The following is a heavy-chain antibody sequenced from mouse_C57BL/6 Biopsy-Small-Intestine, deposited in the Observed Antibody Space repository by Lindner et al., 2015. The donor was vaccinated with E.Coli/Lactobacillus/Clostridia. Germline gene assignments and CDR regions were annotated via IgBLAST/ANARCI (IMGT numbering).Heavy chain of an antibody. V-gene: IGHV1-26*01. CDR1: GYTFTSFY. D-gene: IGHD2-14*01. CDR2: INSKTGAT. CDR3: ARDRIGDGITKEYFDY. Sequence: SVKVSCKASGYTFTSFYMNWVRQAPGQGLEWMGGINSKTGATAQAQKFQGRVTITRDTSISTAYMELHRLTSDDTAVYYCARDRIGDGITKEYFDYWGQGTLVTVSS. J-gene: IGHJ2*01.